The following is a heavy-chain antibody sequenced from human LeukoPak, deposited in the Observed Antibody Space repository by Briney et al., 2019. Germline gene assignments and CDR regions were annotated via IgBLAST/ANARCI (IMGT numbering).Heavy chain of an antibody. CDR1: GGSLSGYY. D-gene: IGHD2/OR15-2a*01. V-gene: IGHV4-34*12. CDR3: ARLIVPPTRPIDY. Sequence: SETLSLTCAVYGGSLSGYYWTWIRQPPGEGLEWIGEIIHSGSTNYNPSLKSRVTISIDTSKNRFSLNLGSVTAADTAVYYCARLIVPPTRPIDYWGQGTLVTVSS. CDR2: IIHSGST. J-gene: IGHJ4*02.